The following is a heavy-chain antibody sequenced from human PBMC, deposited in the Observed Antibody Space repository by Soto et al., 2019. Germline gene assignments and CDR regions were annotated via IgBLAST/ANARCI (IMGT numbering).Heavy chain of an antibody. V-gene: IGHV1-2*04. CDR1: GYTFTGYY. D-gene: IGHD6-13*01. CDR3: ARGGAAADRCFAH. CDR2: INPNSDAT. J-gene: IGHJ5*02. Sequence: ASLKVSCTASGYTFTGYYIHWVRQAPGQGLEWMGWINPNSDATSYAQKFQGWVTMTRDTTISTAYMELSRLRSDDTAVYYCARGGAAADRCFAHWGQGTLVTVSS.